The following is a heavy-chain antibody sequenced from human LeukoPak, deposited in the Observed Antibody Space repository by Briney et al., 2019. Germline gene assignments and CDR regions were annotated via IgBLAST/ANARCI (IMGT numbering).Heavy chain of an antibody. J-gene: IGHJ5*02. CDR2: ISSSGSTI. CDR1: GFTFSDYY. Sequence: GGSLRLSCAASGFTFSDYYMSWLRQAPGKGLEWVSYISSSGSTIYYADSVKGRFTISRDNAKNSLYLQMNSLRAEDTAVYYCARDYYYDSSGYLAVNWFDPWGQGTLVTVSS. D-gene: IGHD3-22*01. CDR3: ARDYYYDSSGYLAVNWFDP. V-gene: IGHV3-11*01.